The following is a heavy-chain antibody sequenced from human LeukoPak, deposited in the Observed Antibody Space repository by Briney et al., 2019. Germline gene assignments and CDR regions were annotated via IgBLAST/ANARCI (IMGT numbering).Heavy chain of an antibody. D-gene: IGHD3-10*01. J-gene: IGHJ4*02. V-gene: IGHV3-7*05. CDR1: GFTFSSYW. CDR2: IKQDGSER. Sequence: PGGSLRLSCAASGFTFSSYWMSWVRQAPGKGLEWVANIKQDGSERYYVDSLKGRFTISRDNAKNSLYLQMNSLRAEDTAVYYCARVHLFLVRGLIRGVDFWGQGTLVSVSS. CDR3: ARVHLFLVRGLIRGVDF.